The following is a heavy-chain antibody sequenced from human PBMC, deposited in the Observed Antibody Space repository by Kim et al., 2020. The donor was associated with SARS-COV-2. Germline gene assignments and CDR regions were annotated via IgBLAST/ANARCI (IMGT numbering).Heavy chain of an antibody. CDR3: ARGIFGGGLNYKGMEV. D-gene: IGHD3-3*02. CDR1: GGSISDDY. Sequence: SETLSLTCTASGGSISDDYWTWIRQPPGKGLEWIGMIHYGGRTDYKPSLKSRVTISLDKSNNQFSLNLSSVTAADSAVYFCARGIFGGGLNYKGMEVWGQGTTVIVSS. J-gene: IGHJ6*02. V-gene: IGHV4-59*01. CDR2: IHYGGRT.